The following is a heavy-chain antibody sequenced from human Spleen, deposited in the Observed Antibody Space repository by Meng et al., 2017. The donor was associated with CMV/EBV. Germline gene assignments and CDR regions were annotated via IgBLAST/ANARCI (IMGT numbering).Heavy chain of an antibody. CDR1: AITFTNAW. Sequence: GESLKISCEASAITFTNAWMSWVRQAPGKGLEWLGHIKSKVDGGTPDYAAPVKGRFSISRDDLKSMLYLQMNSLKTEDTAVYYCTTGPKGWNPDYWGQGTLVTVSS. J-gene: IGHJ4*02. D-gene: IGHD1-1*01. CDR2: IKSKVDGGTP. V-gene: IGHV3-15*01. CDR3: TTGPKGWNPDY.